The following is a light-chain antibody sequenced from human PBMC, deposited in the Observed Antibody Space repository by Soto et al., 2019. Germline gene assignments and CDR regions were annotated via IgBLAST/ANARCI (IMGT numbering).Light chain of an antibody. CDR2: TAS. CDR1: QNINTD. CDR3: QQTNTAPWT. Sequence: DIQMTQSPSSLSASVGDRVTITCRASQNINTDLAWYQQKPGKAPKLLINTASSLRSGVPSRFSGSGSGTDFTLTIDSLQPEDFATYFCQQTNTAPWTFGQGTKVDI. J-gene: IGKJ1*01. V-gene: IGKV1-39*01.